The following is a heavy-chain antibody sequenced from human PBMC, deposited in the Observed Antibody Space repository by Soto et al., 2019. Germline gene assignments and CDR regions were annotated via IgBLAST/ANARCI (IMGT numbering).Heavy chain of an antibody. V-gene: IGHV5-51*01. CDR2: IYPGDSDT. CDR3: AASIFYYGMDV. CDR1: GYTFTNYW. J-gene: IGHJ6*02. Sequence: GESLKISCNGSGYTFTNYWIGWVRQMPGKGPEWMGIIYPGDSDTKYNPSFQGQVTISADKSITTTYLQWSSLKASDTAIYYCAASIFYYGMDVWGQGTTVTVSS.